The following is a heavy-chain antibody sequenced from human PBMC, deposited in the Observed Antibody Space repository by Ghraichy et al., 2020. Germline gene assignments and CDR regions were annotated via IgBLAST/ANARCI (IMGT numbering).Heavy chain of an antibody. CDR3: ARDFSSSWPYYYYGMDV. CDR2: ISSSSSYI. Sequence: GSLNISCAASGFTFSSYSMNWVRQAPGKGLKWVSSISSSSSYIYYADSVKGRFTISRDNAKNSLYLQMNSLRAEDTAVYYCARDFSSSWPYYYYGMDVWGQGTTVTVSS. V-gene: IGHV3-21*01. D-gene: IGHD6-13*01. J-gene: IGHJ6*02. CDR1: GFTFSSYS.